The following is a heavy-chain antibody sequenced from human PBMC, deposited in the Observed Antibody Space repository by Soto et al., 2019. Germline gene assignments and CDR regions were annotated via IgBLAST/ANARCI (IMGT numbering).Heavy chain of an antibody. Sequence: PGGSLRLSCAASGFTFSSYAMHWVRQAPGKGLVWVSLINSDGSSTSYADSVKGRFTISRDNAKNTLYLQMNSLRAEDTAVYYCARTNWFDPWGQGTLVTVSS. V-gene: IGHV3-74*01. J-gene: IGHJ5*02. CDR2: INSDGSST. CDR1: GFTFSSYA. CDR3: ARTNWFDP.